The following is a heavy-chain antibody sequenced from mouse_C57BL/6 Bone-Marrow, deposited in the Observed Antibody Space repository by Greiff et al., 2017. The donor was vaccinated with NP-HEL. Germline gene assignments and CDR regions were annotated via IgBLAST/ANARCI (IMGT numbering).Heavy chain of an antibody. CDR1: GFNIKDDY. D-gene: IGHD2-10*02. J-gene: IGHJ1*03. Sequence: VQLQQSGAELVRPGASVKLSCTASGFNIKDDYMHWVKQRPEQGLEWIGWIDPENGDTEYASKFQGKATITADTSSNTAYLQLSSLTSEDTAVYYCTTLGYGNYGYFDVWGTGTTVTVSS. CDR2: IDPENGDT. CDR3: TTLGYGNYGYFDV. V-gene: IGHV14-4*01.